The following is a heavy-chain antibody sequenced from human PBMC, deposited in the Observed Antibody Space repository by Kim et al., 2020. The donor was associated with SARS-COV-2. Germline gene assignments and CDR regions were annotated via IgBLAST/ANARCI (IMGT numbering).Heavy chain of an antibody. V-gene: IGHV3-33*03. CDR1: GFTFSSYG. D-gene: IGHD4-17*01. CDR2: IWYDGTND. Sequence: GGSLRLSCAASGFTFSSYGMHWVRQAPGKGLEWVAVIWYDGTNDHYVSNVKGRFTISRDNSKNTVYLQMNGLRAEDTAIYYCAKDRDYAGNSGLDYWGQGALVTVSS. J-gene: IGHJ4*02. CDR3: AKDRDYAGNSGLDY.